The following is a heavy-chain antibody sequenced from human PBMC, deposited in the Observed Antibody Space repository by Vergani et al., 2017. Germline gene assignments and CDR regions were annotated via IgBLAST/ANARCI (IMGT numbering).Heavy chain of an antibody. V-gene: IGHV4-38-2*01. Sequence: QVQLQESCPGLVKPSETLSLTCAVFGFSIDNGYYWDWIRQPPAKGLEWIGSIYRTGRTHFNPSLKSRVTISVDTSNNHCSLRLNSLTTADTAVYYCARRSDIVYDIFSGTQYVFDFWGQGTLVTVSS. D-gene: IGHD3-9*01. CDR3: ARRSDIVYDIFSGTQYVFDF. CDR1: GFSIDNGYY. J-gene: IGHJ4*02. CDR2: IYRTGRT.